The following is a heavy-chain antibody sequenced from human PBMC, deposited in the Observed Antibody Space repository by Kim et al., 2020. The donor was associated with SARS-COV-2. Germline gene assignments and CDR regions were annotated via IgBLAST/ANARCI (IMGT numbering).Heavy chain of an antibody. CDR3: ARLASGGLLQWLPRNDYDY. CDR1: GYSFTSYW. J-gene: IGHJ4*02. V-gene: IGHV5-51*01. Sequence: GASLQISCKGSGYSFTSYWIGWVRQMPGKGLEWMGIIYPGDSDTRYSPSFQGQATISADKSISTAYLQWSSLKASDTAMYYCARLASGGLLQWLPRNDYDYWGQGTLVTVSS. CDR2: IYPGDSDT. D-gene: IGHD3-3*01.